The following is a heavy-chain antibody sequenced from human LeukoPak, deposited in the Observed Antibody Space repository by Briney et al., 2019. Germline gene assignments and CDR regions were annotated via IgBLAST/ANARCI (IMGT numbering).Heavy chain of an antibody. D-gene: IGHD5-12*01. J-gene: IGHJ4*02. V-gene: IGHV3-11*05. CDR3: ARGGCSGYDWVDY. CDR1: GFTFSDYY. Sequence: GGSLRLPCAASGFTFSDYYMSWIRQAPGKGLEWVSYISSSSSYTNYADSVKGRFTISRDNAKNSLYLQMNSLRAEDTAVYYCARGGCSGYDWVDYWGQGTLVTVSS. CDR2: ISSSSSYT.